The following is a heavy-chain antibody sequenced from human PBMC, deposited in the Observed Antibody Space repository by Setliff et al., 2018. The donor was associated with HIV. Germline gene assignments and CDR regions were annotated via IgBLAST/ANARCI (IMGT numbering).Heavy chain of an antibody. J-gene: IGHJ6*02. CDR2: INPSSGGT. V-gene: IGHV1-2*02. CDR1: GYTFTTYY. CDR3: ATPFYYDINGYFRYGMDV. Sequence: ASVKVSCKASGYTFTTYYLHWVRQAPGQGLEWMGWINPSSGGTKFPQKFQGRVTMTRDTSITTAYMELRGLTSDDTAVYYCATPFYYDINGYFRYGMDVWGQGTTVTVSS. D-gene: IGHD3-22*01.